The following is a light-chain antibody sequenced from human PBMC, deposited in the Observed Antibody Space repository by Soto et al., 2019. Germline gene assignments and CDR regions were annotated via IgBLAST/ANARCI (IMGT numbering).Light chain of an antibody. J-gene: IGLJ1*01. Sequence: SALTQAASVSGFPGQSITISCTGTSSDVGSYNLVSWYQQHPGKAPKLMIYEGSKRPSGVSNRFSGSKSGNTASLTISGLQAEDEADYYCCSYAGSSTFFYVFGTGTKVTVL. CDR1: SSDVGSYNL. V-gene: IGLV2-23*03. CDR2: EGS. CDR3: CSYAGSSTFFYV.